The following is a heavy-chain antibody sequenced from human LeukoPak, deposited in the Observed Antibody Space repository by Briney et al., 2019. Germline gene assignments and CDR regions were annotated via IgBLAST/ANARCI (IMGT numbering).Heavy chain of an antibody. Sequence: ASVKVDCNASGYTFTSSDINWVRQATGQGLEWMGWMNPNSGNTGYAQKFQGRVTMTRNTSISTAYMELSSLRSEDTAVYYCARGSVGLGFDIWGQGTMVTVSS. CDR2: MNPNSGNT. CDR3: ARGSVGLGFDI. V-gene: IGHV1-8*01. D-gene: IGHD2-2*01. CDR1: GYTFTSSD. J-gene: IGHJ3*02.